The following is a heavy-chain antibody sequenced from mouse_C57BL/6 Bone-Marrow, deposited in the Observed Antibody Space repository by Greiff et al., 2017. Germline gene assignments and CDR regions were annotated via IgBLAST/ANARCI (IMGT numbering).Heavy chain of an antibody. CDR2: ISSGGSYT. J-gene: IGHJ3*01. V-gene: IGHV5-6*02. Sequence: DVKLVESGGDLVKPGGSLKLSCAASGFTFSSYGMSWVRQTPDKRLEWVATISSGGSYTYYPDSVKGRFTISRDNANNTLYLQMSSLKSDDTAMYYCARNSGSSWFAYWGQGTLVTVSA. CDR3: ARNSGSSWFAY. D-gene: IGHD1-1*01. CDR1: GFTFSSYG.